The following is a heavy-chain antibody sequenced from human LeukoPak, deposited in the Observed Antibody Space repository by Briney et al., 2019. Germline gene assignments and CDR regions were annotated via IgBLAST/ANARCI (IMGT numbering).Heavy chain of an antibody. CDR3: ARGFLEWLLYH. D-gene: IGHD3-3*01. V-gene: IGHV3-48*03. CDR2: ISSSGSTI. Sequence: GGSLRLSCAASGFTFSSYEMNWVRQAPGKGLEWVSYISSSGSTIYYADSVEGRFTISRDNAKNSLYLQMNSLRAEDTAVYYCARGFLEWLLYHWGQGTLVTVSS. J-gene: IGHJ5*02. CDR1: GFTFSSYE.